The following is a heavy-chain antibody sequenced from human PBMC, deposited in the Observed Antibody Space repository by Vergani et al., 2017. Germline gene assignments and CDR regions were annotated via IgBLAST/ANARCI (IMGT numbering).Heavy chain of an antibody. Sequence: EVQLVQSGAEVKTPGESLKLSCKRSGYSFTSYWIGWVRQRPGKGLGWMGIIYSGDSDTRYSPSFQGQVTIPADNSISTAYRQWSSLKASDTAMYYCARHSEEMATIEAFDIWGQGTMVTVSS. D-gene: IGHD5-24*01. J-gene: IGHJ3*02. CDR1: GYSFTSYW. V-gene: IGHV5-51*01. CDR3: ARHSEEMATIEAFDI. CDR2: IYSGDSDT.